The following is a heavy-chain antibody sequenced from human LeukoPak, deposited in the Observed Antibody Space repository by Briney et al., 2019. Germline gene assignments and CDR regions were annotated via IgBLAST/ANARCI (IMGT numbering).Heavy chain of an antibody. D-gene: IGHD3-22*01. CDR3: ARHGNYYDSSGYNYYFDY. J-gene: IGHJ4*02. V-gene: IGHV4-59*08. Sequence: SSETLSLTCTVSGVSISSYYWSWIRQPPGKGLDWIGNIYYSGSTKYNPSLKSRVTISVDTSKNDFSLKLSSVTAADTAVYYCARHGNYYDSSGYNYYFDYWGQGTLGTVSS. CDR1: GVSISSYY. CDR2: IYYSGST.